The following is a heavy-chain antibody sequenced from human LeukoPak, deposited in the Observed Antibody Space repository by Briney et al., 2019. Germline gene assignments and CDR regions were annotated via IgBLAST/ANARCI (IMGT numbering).Heavy chain of an antibody. CDR3: ATYCTSATCRDAFDI. V-gene: IGHV3-48*01. D-gene: IGHD2-2*01. CDR1: GFTFSSYS. CDR2: ISSSSSII. J-gene: IGHJ3*02. Sequence: GGSLRLSCAASGFTFSSYSMNWVRQAPGKGLEWVSYISSSSSIIYYADSVKGRFTISRGNAKNSLYLQMSSLRAEDTAVYYCATYCTSATCRDAFDIWGQGTMVTVSS.